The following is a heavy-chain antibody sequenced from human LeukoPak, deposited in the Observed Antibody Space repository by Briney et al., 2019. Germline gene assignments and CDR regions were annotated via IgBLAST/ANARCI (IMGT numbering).Heavy chain of an antibody. V-gene: IGHV1-2*02. CDR1: GYTFTGYY. CDR2: INPNSGGT. CDR3: ARVVRITMVRGVINWFDP. D-gene: IGHD3-10*01. J-gene: IGHJ5*02. Sequence: ASVKVSCKASGYTFTGYYMHWVRQAPGQGLEWMGWINPNSGGTNYAQKFQGRVTITADKSTSTAYMELSSLRSEDTAVYYCARVVRITMVRGVINWFDPWGQGTLVTVSS.